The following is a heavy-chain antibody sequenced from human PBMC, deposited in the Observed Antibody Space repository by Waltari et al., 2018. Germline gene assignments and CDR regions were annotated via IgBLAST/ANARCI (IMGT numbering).Heavy chain of an antibody. Sequence: HVQLQESGPGLVEPSETLSLTCTVSGGSIGSNYWSWIRQPPGKGLEWVGYIYYSGSNNSNPSRMTRFTVTVDTSKNQYSLKLSAVAAAETAVYYWGRGGLGCFDLWGRGTLVTVSS. V-gene: IGHV4-59*01. CDR1: GGSIGSNY. D-gene: IGHD2-15*01. J-gene: IGHJ2*01. CDR3: GRGGLGCFDL. CDR2: IYYSGSN.